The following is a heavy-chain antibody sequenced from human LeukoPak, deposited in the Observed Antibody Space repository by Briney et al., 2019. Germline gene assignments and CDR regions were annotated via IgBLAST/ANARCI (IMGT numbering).Heavy chain of an antibody. Sequence: GGSLRLSCAASGFTFNNYAMTWVRQAPGKGLEWVSAISGSGGTTYYTDSVKGRFTISRDNSKNTLYLQMNSLRAEDTAVYYCAKRGTYLDYWGQGTLVTVSS. V-gene: IGHV3-23*01. D-gene: IGHD1-7*01. CDR2: ISGSGGTT. J-gene: IGHJ4*02. CDR3: AKRGTYLDY. CDR1: GFTFNNYA.